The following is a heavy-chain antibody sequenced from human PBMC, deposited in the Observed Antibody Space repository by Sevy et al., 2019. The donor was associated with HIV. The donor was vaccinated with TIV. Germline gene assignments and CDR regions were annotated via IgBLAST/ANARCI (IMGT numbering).Heavy chain of an antibody. D-gene: IGHD1-26*01. Sequence: GGSLRLSCVASGFTFDDYAMHWVRQAPGKGPDWVSGSSWNSGSIGYAESVKGRFTVSRDNAKNSLYLQMYSLRVEDTAWYYCGRGTGYSEVGYSGFDAWGQGTLVTVSS. J-gene: IGHJ5*02. V-gene: IGHV3-9*01. CDR3: GRGTGYSEVGYSGFDA. CDR2: SSWNSGSI. CDR1: GFTFDDYA.